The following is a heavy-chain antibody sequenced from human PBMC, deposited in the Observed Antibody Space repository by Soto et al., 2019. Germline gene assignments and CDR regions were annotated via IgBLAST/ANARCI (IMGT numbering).Heavy chain of an antibody. Sequence: AAVKVSCKASGDSFTDYHIHWVRQAPGQGLEWLGRINPKSGGTSTAQKFQGWVTMTRDRSISTVYMELTRLRSDDTAVYFCARGHSTDCSNGVCSFFYNQEMDVWRQGTTVT. CDR3: ARGHSTDCSNGVCSFFYNQEMDV. CDR1: GDSFTDYH. D-gene: IGHD2-8*01. CDR2: INPKSGGT. J-gene: IGHJ6*02. V-gene: IGHV1-2*04.